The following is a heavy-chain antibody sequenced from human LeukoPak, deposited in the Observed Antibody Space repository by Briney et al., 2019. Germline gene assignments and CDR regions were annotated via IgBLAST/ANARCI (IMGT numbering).Heavy chain of an antibody. CDR3: TKIRYFDWLYFDY. D-gene: IGHD3-9*01. CDR2: IYYSGST. Sequence: SETLSLTCTVSGGSISSYYWSWIRQPPGKGLEWIGYIYYSGSTNYNPSLKSRVTISVDTSKNQFSLKLSSVTAADTAVYYCTKIRYFDWLYFDYWGQGTLVTVSS. J-gene: IGHJ4*02. V-gene: IGHV4-59*08. CDR1: GGSISSYY.